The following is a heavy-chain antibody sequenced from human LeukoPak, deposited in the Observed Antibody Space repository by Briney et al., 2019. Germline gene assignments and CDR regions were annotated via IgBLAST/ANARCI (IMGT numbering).Heavy chain of an antibody. D-gene: IGHD1-14*01. CDR2: IYYSGST. CDR3: ARLAVFWSSPGAFDY. Sequence: SETLSLTCTVSGGSISSYYWSWIRQPPGKGLEWIGYIYYSGSTNYNPSLKSRVTISVDTSKNQFSLKLSSVTAADTAVYYCARLAVFWSSPGAFDYWGQGTLVTVSS. J-gene: IGHJ4*02. V-gene: IGHV4-59*08. CDR1: GGSISSYY.